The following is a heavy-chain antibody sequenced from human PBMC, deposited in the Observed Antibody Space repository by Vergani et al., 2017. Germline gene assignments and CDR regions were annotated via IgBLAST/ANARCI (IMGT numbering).Heavy chain of an antibody. D-gene: IGHD5-18*01. CDR1: GGSISSSSYY. V-gene: IGHV4-61*01. J-gene: IGHJ4*02. CDR2: IYYSGST. Sequence: QLQLQESGPGLVKPSETLSLTCTVSGGSISSSSYYWSWIRQPPGKGLEWIGYIYYSGSTNYNPSLKSRVTISVDTSKNQFSLKLSSVTAADTAVYYCARGGQRGYSYGSFDYWGQGTLVTVSS. CDR3: ARGGQRGYSYGSFDY.